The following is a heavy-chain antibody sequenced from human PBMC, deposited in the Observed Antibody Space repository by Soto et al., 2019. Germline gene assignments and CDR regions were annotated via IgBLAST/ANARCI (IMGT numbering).Heavy chain of an antibody. D-gene: IGHD3-10*01. J-gene: IGHJ5*02. V-gene: IGHV1-18*01. Sequence: HLVQPGPEVKKPGASITVSCKTSGDTFTNFGLSWVRQAPGQGLEWMGWIATYNRNRNYAQKFQGRLTLTTDTSTSTAYMELKSLRYDDTAVYCCATVLLGVVNWFDPWGQGTLVTVSS. CDR3: ATVLLGVVNWFDP. CDR1: GDTFTNFG. CDR2: IATYNRNR.